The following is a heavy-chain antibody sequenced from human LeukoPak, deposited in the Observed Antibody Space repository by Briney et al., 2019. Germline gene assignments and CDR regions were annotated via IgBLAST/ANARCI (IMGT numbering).Heavy chain of an antibody. V-gene: IGHV3-69-1*01. J-gene: IGHJ6*02. CDR2: TSSSSTI. Sequence: GGSLRPSCAASGFTFSGYDMSWVRQAPGKGLEWVSYTSSSSTIYYADSVKSRFTISRDNAKNSLYLQMNSLRAEDTAVYYCARLRYYGMDVWGQGTTVTVSS. CDR1: GFTFSGYD. CDR3: ARLRYYGMDV.